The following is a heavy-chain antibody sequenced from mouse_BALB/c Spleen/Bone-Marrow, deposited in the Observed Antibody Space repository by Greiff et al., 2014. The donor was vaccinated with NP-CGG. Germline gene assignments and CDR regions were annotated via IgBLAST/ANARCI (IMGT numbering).Heavy chain of an antibody. D-gene: IGHD2-1*01. CDR2: IWRGGST. V-gene: IGHV2-5*01. CDR1: GFSLTSYG. J-gene: IGHJ4*01. Sequence: VQQSGPGLVQPSQSLSITCTVSGFSLTSYGVHWVRQSPGKGLEWLGVIWRGGSTDYNAAFMSRLSITKDNSKSQVFFKMNSLQADDTAIYYCAKNLRGNYVRAMDYWGQGTSVTVSS. CDR3: AKNLRGNYVRAMDY.